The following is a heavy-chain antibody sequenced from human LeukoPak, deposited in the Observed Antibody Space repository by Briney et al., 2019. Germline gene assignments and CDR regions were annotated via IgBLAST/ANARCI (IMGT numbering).Heavy chain of an antibody. CDR1: GFTLSNYA. J-gene: IGHJ4*01. V-gene: IGHV3-23*01. CDR2: IGGDGI. D-gene: IGHD6-13*01. CDR3: AKELAAAGNPAYDY. Sequence: GGSLRLSCAASGFTLSNYAMSWVRQAPGKGLEWVSGIGGDGISYAESVRGRFTISRDNSKNTLYLQMNSLRGDDTALYYCAKELAAAGNPAYDYWGQGILVTVSS.